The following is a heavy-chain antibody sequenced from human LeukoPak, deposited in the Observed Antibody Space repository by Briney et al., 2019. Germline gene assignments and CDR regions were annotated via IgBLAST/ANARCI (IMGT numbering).Heavy chain of an antibody. CDR1: GFTFSSYS. Sequence: PGGSLRLSCAASGFTFSSYSVNWVRQAPGKGLEWVSHISSSSSNIYYADSVKGRFTISRDNAKNSLYLQMNSLKAEDTAVYYCARKQLGYWYFDLWGRGTLVTVSS. V-gene: IGHV3-48*01. CDR2: ISSSSSNI. D-gene: IGHD7-27*01. CDR3: ARKQLGYWYFDL. J-gene: IGHJ2*01.